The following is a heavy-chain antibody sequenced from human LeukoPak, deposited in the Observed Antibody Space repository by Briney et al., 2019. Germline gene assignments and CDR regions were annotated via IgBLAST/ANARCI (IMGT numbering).Heavy chain of an antibody. D-gene: IGHD2-2*01. V-gene: IGHV3-23*01. CDR3: AKELVSRSSLSFDY. CDR2: IGGGADYT. J-gene: IGHJ4*02. Sequence: GGSLRLSCAASGFTFSTYAMAWVRQAPGKGLEWVSAIGGGADYTFYADSVTDRFTISRDNSKNTLYLQMNSLRAEDTAVYYCAKELVSRSSLSFDYWGQGTRVTVSS. CDR1: GFTFSTYA.